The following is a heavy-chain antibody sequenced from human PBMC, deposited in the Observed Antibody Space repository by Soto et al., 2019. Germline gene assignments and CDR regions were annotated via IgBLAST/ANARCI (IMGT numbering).Heavy chain of an antibody. CDR3: ARKTNPIQLWSPDYYGMDV. CDR1: GYTFTSYG. CDR2: IIPIFGTA. V-gene: IGHV1-69*13. Sequence: ASVKVSCKASGYTFTSYGISWVRQAPGQGLEWMGGIIPIFGTANYAQKFQGRVTITADESTSTAYMELSSLRSEDTAVYYCARKTNPIQLWSPDYYGMDVWGQGTTVTVSS. J-gene: IGHJ6*02. D-gene: IGHD5-18*01.